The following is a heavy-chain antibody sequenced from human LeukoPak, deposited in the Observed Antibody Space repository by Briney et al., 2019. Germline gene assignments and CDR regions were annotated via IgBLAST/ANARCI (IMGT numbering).Heavy chain of an antibody. CDR3: ARDRDYYGSGSSGYFDY. D-gene: IGHD3-10*01. J-gene: IGHJ4*02. Sequence: SETLSLTCTVSGGSISGGDDYWSWIRQRPGKGLEWIGYIYYSGSTYYNPSLKSRATISVDTSKNQFSLKLTSVTAADTALYYCARDRDYYGSGSSGYFDYWGQGTLVTVSS. CDR2: IYYSGST. V-gene: IGHV4-31*03. CDR1: GGSISGGDDY.